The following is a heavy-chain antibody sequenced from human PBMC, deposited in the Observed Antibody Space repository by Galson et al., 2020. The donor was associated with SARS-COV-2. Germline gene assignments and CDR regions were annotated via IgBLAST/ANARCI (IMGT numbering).Heavy chain of an antibody. CDR3: ARDGGGGLWFGALDY. Sequence: GGSLRLSCAASGFTFSSYGMHWVRQAPGKGLEWVAVIWYDGSNKYYADSVKGRFTISRDNSKNTLYLQMNSLRAEDTAVYYCARDGGGGLWFGALDYWGQGTLVTVSS. CDR2: IWYDGSNK. D-gene: IGHD3-10*01. V-gene: IGHV3-33*01. J-gene: IGHJ4*02. CDR1: GFTFSSYG.